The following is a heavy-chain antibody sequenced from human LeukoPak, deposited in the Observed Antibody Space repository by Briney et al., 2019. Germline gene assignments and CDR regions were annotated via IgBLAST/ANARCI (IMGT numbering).Heavy chain of an antibody. Sequence: GGSLRLSCAASGFTFSNYWMTWVRQAPGKGLEYVVNIKEDGSEKYYVDSVKGRFTISGDNAKNSLYLQMSSLRGDDTAVYYCVRDCGFHTFDFWGQGTLVTVSS. J-gene: IGHJ4*02. CDR2: IKEDGSEK. V-gene: IGHV3-7*05. CDR3: VRDCGFHTFDF. D-gene: IGHD2-21*01. CDR1: GFTFSNYW.